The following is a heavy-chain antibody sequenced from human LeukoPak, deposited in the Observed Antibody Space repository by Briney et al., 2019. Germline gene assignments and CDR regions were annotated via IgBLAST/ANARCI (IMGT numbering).Heavy chain of an antibody. Sequence: SETLSLTCAVYGGSFSGYSWNWIRQPPVKGLEWIGEINHSGGTNYNPSLKSRVTISVDTSKKQFSLKLSSVTAADTAVYYCAREPFGVRYFDLWGRGTLVTVSS. CDR1: GGSFSGYS. CDR2: INHSGGT. CDR3: AREPFGVRYFDL. V-gene: IGHV4-34*01. J-gene: IGHJ2*01. D-gene: IGHD3-10*01.